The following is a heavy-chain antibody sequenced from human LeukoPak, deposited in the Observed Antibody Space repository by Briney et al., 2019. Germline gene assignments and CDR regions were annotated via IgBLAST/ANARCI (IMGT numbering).Heavy chain of an antibody. J-gene: IGHJ6*02. CDR1: GFTFGNYA. CDR3: ARDGRFVHYGMDV. CDR2: ISYDGSNK. D-gene: IGHD3-16*01. Sequence: PGGSLRLSCAASGFTFGNYAMHWVRQAPGKGLEWVAVISYDGSNKYYADSVKGRFTISRDNSKNTLYLQMNSLRAEDTAVYYCARDGRFVHYGMDVWGQGTTVTVSS. V-gene: IGHV3-30*04.